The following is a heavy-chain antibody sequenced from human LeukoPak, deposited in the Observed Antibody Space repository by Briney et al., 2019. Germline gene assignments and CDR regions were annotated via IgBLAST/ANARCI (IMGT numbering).Heavy chain of an antibody. Sequence: ASVKVSCKASGYTFTGYYIHWVRQAPGQGLEWMGRINPTSGGTNYAQKFQGRVTMTRDTSISTAYMELPSLRSDDTAVYYCARLHSTWYGDVWGQGTLVTVSS. V-gene: IGHV1-2*06. CDR3: ARLHSTWYGDV. CDR1: GYTFTGYY. J-gene: IGHJ4*02. CDR2: INPTSGGT. D-gene: IGHD6-13*01.